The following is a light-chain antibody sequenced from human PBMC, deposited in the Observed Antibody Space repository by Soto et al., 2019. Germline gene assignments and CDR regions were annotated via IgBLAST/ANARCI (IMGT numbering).Light chain of an antibody. J-gene: IGLJ1*01. V-gene: IGLV1-44*01. CDR1: SSNIGSNP. Sequence: QSMLTQPPSASGTPGQRVTMSASGSSSNIGSNPVSWYQQRPGTAPKLLIYDNDERPSGVPVRFSGSKSATSASLAISGLQSEDEGDYYCATWDDSRNGYVFGTGTKVTV. CDR3: ATWDDSRNGYV. CDR2: DND.